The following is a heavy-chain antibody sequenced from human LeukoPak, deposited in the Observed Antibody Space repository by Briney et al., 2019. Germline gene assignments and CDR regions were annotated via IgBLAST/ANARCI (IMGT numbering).Heavy chain of an antibody. V-gene: IGHV3-48*01. Sequence: GALRLACAASGFSFSTYSMNWVRQAPGKGLEWVSYISSSSSTIYYADSVKGRFTISRDNAKNSLYLQMNSLRAEDTAVYYCASPTISRSLDYWGQGTLVTVSS. CDR1: GFSFSTYS. J-gene: IGHJ4*02. CDR2: ISSSSSTI. CDR3: ASPTISRSLDY. D-gene: IGHD1-26*01.